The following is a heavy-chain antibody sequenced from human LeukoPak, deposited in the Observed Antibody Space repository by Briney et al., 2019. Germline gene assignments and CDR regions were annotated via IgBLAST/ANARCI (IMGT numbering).Heavy chain of an antibody. D-gene: IGHD2-15*01. Sequence: PGGSLRLSCAVSGLTPSNVWMNWVRQAPGKGLEWVGRIRSQTAGGTTDFAAPVKGRFSISRDDSKNSLYLQMNSLTSEDTAVYYCAHGSAQYYEYWGQGTLVTVSS. J-gene: IGHJ1*01. CDR3: AHGSAQYYEY. CDR1: GLTPSNVW. V-gene: IGHV3-15*07. CDR2: IRSQTAGGTT.